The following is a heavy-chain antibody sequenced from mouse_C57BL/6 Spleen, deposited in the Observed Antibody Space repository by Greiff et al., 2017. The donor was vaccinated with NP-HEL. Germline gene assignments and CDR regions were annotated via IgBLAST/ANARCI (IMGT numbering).Heavy chain of an antibody. CDR3: ARDYYGSYWYFDV. Sequence: EVQLVESGGGLVKPGGSLKLSCAASGFTFSSYAMSWVRQTPEKRLEWVATISDGGSYTYYPDNVTGRFTISRDNAKNNLYLQMSHLKSEDTAMYYCARDYYGSYWYFDVWGTGTTVTVSS. J-gene: IGHJ1*03. CDR1: GFTFSSYA. D-gene: IGHD1-1*01. V-gene: IGHV5-4*01. CDR2: ISDGGSYT.